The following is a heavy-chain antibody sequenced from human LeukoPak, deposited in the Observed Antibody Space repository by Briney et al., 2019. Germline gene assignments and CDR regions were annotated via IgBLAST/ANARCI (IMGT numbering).Heavy chain of an antibody. CDR3: ASGTTDIVVVPATLRNYYFDY. V-gene: IGHV1-69*06. D-gene: IGHD2-2*01. Sequence: SVKVSCKASGGTFSSYAISWVRQAPGQGLEWMGGIIPIFGTANYAQKFQGRVTITADKSTSTAYMDLSSLRSEDTAVYYCASGTTDIVVVPATLRNYYFDYWGQGTLVTVSS. CDR2: IIPIFGTA. J-gene: IGHJ4*02. CDR1: GGTFSSYA.